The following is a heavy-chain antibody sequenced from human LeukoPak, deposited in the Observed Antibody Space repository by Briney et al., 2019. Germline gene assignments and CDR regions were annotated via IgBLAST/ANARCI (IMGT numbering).Heavy chain of an antibody. CDR1: GGSISSSNW. CDR2: IYHSGST. CDR3: ARAHVDTAMGLDY. J-gene: IGHJ4*02. D-gene: IGHD5-18*01. V-gene: IGHV4-4*02. Sequence: PSETLSLTCAVSGGSISSSNWWSWVRQPPGKGLEWIGEIYHSGSTNYNPSLKSRVTISVDTSKNQFSLKLSSVTAADTAVYYCARAHVDTAMGLDYWGQGTLVTVSS.